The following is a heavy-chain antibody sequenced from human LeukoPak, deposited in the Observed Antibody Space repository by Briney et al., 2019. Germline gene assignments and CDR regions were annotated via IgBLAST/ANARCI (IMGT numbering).Heavy chain of an antibody. CDR3: ARDRAYYYYGMDV. V-gene: IGHV4-59*01. CDR2: IYYSGST. Sequence: SETLSLTCTVSGGSIGSYYWSWIRQPPGKGLEWIGYIYYSGSTNYNPSLKSRVTISVDTSKNQFSLKLSSVTAADTAVYYCARDRAYYYYGMDVWGQGTTVTVSS. D-gene: IGHD3-10*01. CDR1: GGSIGSYY. J-gene: IGHJ6*02.